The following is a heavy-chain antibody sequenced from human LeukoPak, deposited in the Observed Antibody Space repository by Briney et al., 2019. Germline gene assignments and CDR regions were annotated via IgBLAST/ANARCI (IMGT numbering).Heavy chain of an antibody. CDR2: IYYSGST. V-gene: IGHV4-59*01. CDR1: GGSISSYY. J-gene: IGHJ5*02. Sequence: MASETLSLTCTVSGGSISSYYWSWIRQPPGKGLEWIGYIYYSGSTNYNPSLKSRVTISVDTSKNQFSLKLSSVTAADTAVYYCARDGRGDYDFWSGYYLWFDPWGQGTLVTVSS. CDR3: ARDGRGDYDFWSGYYLWFDP. D-gene: IGHD3-3*01.